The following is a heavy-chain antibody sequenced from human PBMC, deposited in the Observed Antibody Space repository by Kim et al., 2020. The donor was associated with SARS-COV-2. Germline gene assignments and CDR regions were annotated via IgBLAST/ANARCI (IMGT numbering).Heavy chain of an antibody. CDR2: IKSKTDGGTT. V-gene: IGHV3-15*01. J-gene: IGHJ6*02. CDR3: TTDCGGDWPYYYYYGMDV. CDR1: GFTFSNAW. Sequence: GGSLRLSCAASGFTFSNAWMSWVRQAPGKGLEWVGRIKSKTDGGTTDYAAPVKGRFTISRDDSKNTLYLQMNSLKTEDTAVYYCTTDCGGDWPYYYYYGMDVWGQGTTVTVSS. D-gene: IGHD2-21*02.